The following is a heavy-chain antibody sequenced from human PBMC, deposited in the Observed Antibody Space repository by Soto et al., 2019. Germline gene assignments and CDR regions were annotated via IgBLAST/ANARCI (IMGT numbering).Heavy chain of an antibody. D-gene: IGHD6-19*01. CDR1: GDTFSSYG. CDR3: ARASAGGWYNWFDS. Sequence: QVQLVQSGAEVKKPGSSVKVSCKASGDTFSSYGISWVRQAPGQGLEFMGGIIPKFGTTNYAQKFGGRVTITADESTSTAYMGVSSRRSEATAVYYCARASAGGWYNWFDSWGQGTLVTVS. CDR2: IIPKFGTT. V-gene: IGHV1-69*01. J-gene: IGHJ5*01.